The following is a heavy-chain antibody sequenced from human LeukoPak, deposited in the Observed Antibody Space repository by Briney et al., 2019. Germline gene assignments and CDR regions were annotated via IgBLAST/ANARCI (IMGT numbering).Heavy chain of an antibody. Sequence: PGGTLRLSCAASGFTFSSYAISWGRHAPPQGLERVSAISGSGGSTYYADSVKGRFTISRDNSKNTLYLQMNSLRAEDTAVYYCAKARSLAVAGTVMDYWGQGTLVTVSS. CDR1: GFTFSSYA. J-gene: IGHJ4*02. CDR2: ISGSGGST. V-gene: IGHV3-23*01. CDR3: AKARSLAVAGTVMDY. D-gene: IGHD6-19*01.